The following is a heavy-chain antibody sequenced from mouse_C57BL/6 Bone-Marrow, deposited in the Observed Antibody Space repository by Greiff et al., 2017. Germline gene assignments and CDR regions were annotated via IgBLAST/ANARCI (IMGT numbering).Heavy chain of an antibody. J-gene: IGHJ2*01. CDR1: GYSITSGYY. CDR3: GTTVVAFDY. Sequence: EVQLQESGPGLVKPSQSLSLTCSVTGYSITSGYYWNWIRQFPGNKLEWMGYISYDGSNNYNPSLKNRISITRDTSKNQFFLKLNSVTTEDTATYYCGTTVVAFDYWGQGTTLTVSS. V-gene: IGHV3-6*01. D-gene: IGHD1-1*01. CDR2: ISYDGSN.